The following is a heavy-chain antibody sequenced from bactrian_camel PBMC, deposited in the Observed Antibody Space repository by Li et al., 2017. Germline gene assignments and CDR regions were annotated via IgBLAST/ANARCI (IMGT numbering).Heavy chain of an antibody. D-gene: IGHD5*01. V-gene: IGHV3S31*01. Sequence: DVQLVESGGGSVQAGGSLRLSCEASGDTPSTYCMGWFRQAPGDEREGVARIVSGSGDTVYANVVKGRFTISRDNAKNTLYLQMNSLKPEDTAMYYCAAHFRWGDNCLNPSAGFGYWGQGTQVTVS. J-gene: IGHJ6*01. CDR3: AAHFRWGDNCLNPSAGFGY. CDR2: IVSGSGDT. CDR1: GDTPSTYC.